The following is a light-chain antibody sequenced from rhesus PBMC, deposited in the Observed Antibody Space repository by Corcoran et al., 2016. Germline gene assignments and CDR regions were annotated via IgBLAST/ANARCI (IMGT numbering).Light chain of an antibody. J-gene: IGKJ4*01. V-gene: IGKV3S9*01. Sequence: EIVMTQSPATLSLSPGERATLSCRASQSVSSYVAWYQQKPEQAPRLLIYGASSRATGIPDRVSGSGSGTDFTLIISSLEPEDVGVYYCQQYNNWLTFGGGTKVELK. CDR2: GAS. CDR3: QQYNNWLT. CDR1: QSVSSY.